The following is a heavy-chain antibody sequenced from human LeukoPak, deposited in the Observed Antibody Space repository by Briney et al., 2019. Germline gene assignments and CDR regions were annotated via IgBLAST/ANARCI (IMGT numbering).Heavy chain of an antibody. J-gene: IGHJ4*02. V-gene: IGHV3-21*01. CDR3: ATGIRERGFDS. Sequence: PGGSLRLSCAASGFTFSSYSMNWVRQAPGKGLGWVSSISSSSSYIYYADSVKGRFTISRDNAKNSLYLQMNSLRAEDTALYFCATGIRERGFDSWGQGTLVTVSS. D-gene: IGHD1-1*01. CDR2: ISSSSSYI. CDR1: GFTFSSYS.